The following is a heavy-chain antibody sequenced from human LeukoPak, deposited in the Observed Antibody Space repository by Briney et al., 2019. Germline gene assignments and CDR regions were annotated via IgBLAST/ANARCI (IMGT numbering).Heavy chain of an antibody. CDR1: GYTFTNYD. D-gene: IGHD3-10*01. CDR3: ARTVSRITMARGVMNFDY. V-gene: IGHV1-8*01. CDR2: MNPNSGNT. J-gene: IGHJ4*02. Sequence: GASVKVSCKASGYTFTNYDINWVRQATGQGLEWMGWMNPNSGNTGYAQKFQGRVTMTRNTSISTAYMELSSLRSEDTAVYYCARTVSRITMARGVMNFDYWGQGTLVTVSS.